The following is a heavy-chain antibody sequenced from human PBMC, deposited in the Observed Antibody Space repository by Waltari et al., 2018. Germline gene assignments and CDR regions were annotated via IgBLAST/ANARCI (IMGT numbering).Heavy chain of an antibody. J-gene: IGHJ4*02. Sequence: EVQVLESGGGLVQPGGSLRLSCTASGLRFSTYGMSWVRQAPGKGLDLVSTISGTTDGINYADSVKGRCTISRDNSKNTLYLQMNSLRVEDTAVYYCATGGAYCFADCHSIHWGQGTLVTVSS. CDR3: ATGGAYCFADCHSIH. D-gene: IGHD2-21*02. V-gene: IGHV3-23*01. CDR2: ISGTTDGI. CDR1: GLRFSTYG.